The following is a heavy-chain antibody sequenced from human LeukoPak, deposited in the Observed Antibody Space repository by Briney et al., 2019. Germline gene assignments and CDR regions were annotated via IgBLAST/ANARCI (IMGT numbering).Heavy chain of an antibody. CDR3: AKGEYSASWYSY. CDR1: GFTFSSYW. V-gene: IGHV3-21*01. D-gene: IGHD6-13*01. CDR2: ISSSSSYI. J-gene: IGHJ4*02. Sequence: PGGSLRLSCAASGFTFSSYWMNWVRQAPGKGLEWVSSISSSSSYIYYADSVKGRFTISRDNAKNSLYLQMSSLRAEDTAVYYCAKGEYSASWYSYWGQGTLVTVSS.